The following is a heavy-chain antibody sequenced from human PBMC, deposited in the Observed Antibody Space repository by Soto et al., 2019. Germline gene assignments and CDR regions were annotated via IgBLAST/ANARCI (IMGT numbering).Heavy chain of an antibody. V-gene: IGHV4-31*03. CDR3: ARDGSGITLVRGVMED. CDR2: IYYSGST. Sequence: QVQLQESGPGLVKPSQTLSLTCTVSGGSISSGGYYWSWIRQHPGKGLEWIGYIYYSGSTYYNPSLQSRVTISVDTSTNQFSLKLSSVTAADTAVYYCARDGSGITLVRGVMEDWGQGTLVTVSS. J-gene: IGHJ4*02. CDR1: GGSISSGGYY. D-gene: IGHD3-10*01.